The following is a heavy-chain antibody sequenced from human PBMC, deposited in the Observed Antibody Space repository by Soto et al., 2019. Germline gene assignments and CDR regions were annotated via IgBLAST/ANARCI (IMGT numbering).Heavy chain of an antibody. CDR2: IKPDGSEK. D-gene: IGHD2-15*01. CDR3: AREGRLLGAFDI. Sequence: GGSLRLSCAASGFTFNYWMTWVRQAPGKGLECVANIKPDGSEKFYVDSVKGRFTISRDNAKNSLYLQMNSLRAEDTAVYYCAREGRLLGAFDIWGQGTMVTVSS. CDR1: GFTFNYW. V-gene: IGHV3-7*01. J-gene: IGHJ3*02.